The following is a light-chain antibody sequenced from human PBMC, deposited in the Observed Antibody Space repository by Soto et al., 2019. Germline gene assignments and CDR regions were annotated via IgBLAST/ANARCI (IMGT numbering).Light chain of an antibody. CDR1: SSNIGAGYD. CDR2: GNS. J-gene: IGLJ2*01. V-gene: IGLV1-40*01. Sequence: QAVVTQPPSVSGAPGQKVIISCTGSSSNIGAGYDVHWYQQLPGTAPKLLIYGNSNRPSGVPDRLSGSKSGTSASLAITGLQVEDEADYYCQSYASSLSAAVFGGGTKLTVL. CDR3: QSYASSLSAAV.